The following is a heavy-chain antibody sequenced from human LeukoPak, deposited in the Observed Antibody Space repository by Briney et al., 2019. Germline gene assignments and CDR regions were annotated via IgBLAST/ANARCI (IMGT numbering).Heavy chain of an antibody. V-gene: IGHV4-59*01. CDR1: GGSINRYY. J-gene: IGHJ4*02. D-gene: IGHD3-22*01. Sequence: SETPSLTCTVSGGSINRYYWSWIRQPPGKGLEWIGYIYYRGTTTYNPSLKSRVTISVDTSKSLFSLKLTSVTAADTAVYYCARINYDTSGYNLDYWGQGTLVTVSS. CDR2: IYYRGTT. CDR3: ARINYDTSGYNLDY.